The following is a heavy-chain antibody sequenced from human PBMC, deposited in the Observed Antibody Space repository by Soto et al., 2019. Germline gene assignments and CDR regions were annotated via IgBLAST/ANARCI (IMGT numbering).Heavy chain of an antibody. Sequence: VKVSCKASGYTVNSYYMHWVRQAPGQGLEWMGIINPSGGSTSYAQKFQGRVTMTRDTSTSTVYMELSSLRSEDTAVYYCARDARYDYVWGSYRYTPANPDYWGQGTLVTVSS. CDR3: ARDARYDYVWGSYRYTPANPDY. CDR2: INPSGGST. D-gene: IGHD3-16*02. J-gene: IGHJ4*02. V-gene: IGHV1-46*02. CDR1: GYTVNSYY.